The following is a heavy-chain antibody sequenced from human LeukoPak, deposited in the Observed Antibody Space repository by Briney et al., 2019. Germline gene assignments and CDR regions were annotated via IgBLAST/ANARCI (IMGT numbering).Heavy chain of an antibody. D-gene: IGHD3-22*01. Sequence: GGSLRLSCAASGFTFSSYAMSWVRQAPGKGLGWVSAISGSGGSTYYADSVKGRFTISRDNSKNTLYLQMNSLRAEDTAVYYCAKERHSSGYYHDFDYWGQGTLVTVSS. CDR2: ISGSGGST. J-gene: IGHJ4*02. V-gene: IGHV3-23*01. CDR3: AKERHSSGYYHDFDY. CDR1: GFTFSSYA.